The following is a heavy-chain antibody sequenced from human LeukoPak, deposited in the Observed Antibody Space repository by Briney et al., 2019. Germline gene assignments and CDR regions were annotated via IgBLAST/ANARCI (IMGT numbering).Heavy chain of an antibody. CDR1: GYSFTSYW. D-gene: IGHD2-2*01. Sequence: NRGESLKISCKGSGYSFTSYWIGWVRQMPGKGLEWMGIIYPGDSDTRYSPSFQGQVTISADKSISTAYLQWSSLKASDTAMYYCARQWGVPAAMPAWSPEHYYGMDVWGQGTTVTVSS. CDR3: ARQWGVPAAMPAWSPEHYYGMDV. J-gene: IGHJ6*02. V-gene: IGHV5-51*01. CDR2: IYPGDSDT.